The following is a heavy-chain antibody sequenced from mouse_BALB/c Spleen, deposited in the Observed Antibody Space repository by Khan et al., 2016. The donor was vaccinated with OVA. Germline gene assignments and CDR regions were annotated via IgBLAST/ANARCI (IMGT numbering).Heavy chain of an antibody. D-gene: IGHD3-1*01. V-gene: IGHV1-4*01. J-gene: IGHJ3*01. Sequence: QVQLKQSGAELARPGASVKMSCKASGYTFTSYTIHWIKLRPGQGLEWIGFINPSNGYTNYNQKFKDKATLTADKSSTTVYMQLSSLTSDDSAVYNCERDGGYHGTDGWFAYWGQGTLVTVSA. CDR2: INPSNGYT. CDR1: GYTFTSYT. CDR3: ERDGGYHGTDGWFAY.